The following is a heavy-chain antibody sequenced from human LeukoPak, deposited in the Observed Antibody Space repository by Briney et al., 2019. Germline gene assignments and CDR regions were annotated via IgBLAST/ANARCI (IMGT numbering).Heavy chain of an antibody. Sequence: GASVKVSCKASGGTFSTYAISWVRQAPGQGLEWMGGIIPIFGTANYAQKFQGRVTITRNTSISTAYMELSSLRSEDTAVYYCASSHSSSWANWFDPWGQGTLVTVSS. J-gene: IGHJ5*02. D-gene: IGHD6-13*01. V-gene: IGHV1-69*05. CDR3: ASSHSSSWANWFDP. CDR2: IIPIFGTA. CDR1: GGTFSTYA.